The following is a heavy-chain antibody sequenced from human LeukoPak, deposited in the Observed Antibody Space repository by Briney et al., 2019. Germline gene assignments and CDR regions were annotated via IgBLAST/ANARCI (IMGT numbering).Heavy chain of an antibody. Sequence: GGSLRLSCAASGFTVSSNYMSWVRQAPGKGLEWVSVIYSGGSTYYADSVKGRFTISRDNSKNTLYLQMNSLRAEDTAVYYCARGPRIAAAGHFDYWGQGTLVTVSS. CDR1: GFTVSSNY. CDR3: ARGPRIAAAGHFDY. V-gene: IGHV3-53*01. CDR2: IYSGGST. J-gene: IGHJ4*02. D-gene: IGHD6-13*01.